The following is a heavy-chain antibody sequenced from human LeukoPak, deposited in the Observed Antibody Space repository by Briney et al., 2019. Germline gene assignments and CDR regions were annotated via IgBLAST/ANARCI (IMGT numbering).Heavy chain of an antibody. D-gene: IGHD3-22*01. CDR3: ARDRYYDRSGYYALDY. CDR2: IWYDGSNK. J-gene: IGHJ4*02. Sequence: GGSLRLSCAASGFTFRSYGMHWVRQAPGKGLEWVAVIWYDGSNKEHADSVKGRFTISRDNSKNTLYLQMNSLRAEDTAVYYCARDRYYDRSGYYALDYWGQGTLVTVSS. V-gene: IGHV3-33*01. CDR1: GFTFRSYG.